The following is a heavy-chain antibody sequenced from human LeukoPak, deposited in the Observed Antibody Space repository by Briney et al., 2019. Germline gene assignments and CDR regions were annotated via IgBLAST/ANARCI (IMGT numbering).Heavy chain of an antibody. D-gene: IGHD3-3*01. CDR1: GYTFTSYD. CDR2: MNPNSGNT. V-gene: IGHV1-8*01. CDR3: ARGWEGGAYYQAQGWDYYFDY. J-gene: IGHJ4*02. Sequence: GASVKVSCKASGYTFTSYDINWVRQATGQGLEWMGWMNPNSGNTGYAQKFQGRVTMTRNTSISTAYMELSSLRSEDTAVYYCARGWEGGAYYQAQGWDYYFDYWGQGTLVTVST.